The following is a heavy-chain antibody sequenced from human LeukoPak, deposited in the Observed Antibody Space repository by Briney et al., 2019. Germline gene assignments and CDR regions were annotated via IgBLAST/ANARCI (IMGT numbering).Heavy chain of an antibody. CDR1: GFSFSNYG. CDR2: IWYDGVNK. D-gene: IGHD5-12*01. J-gene: IGHJ4*02. CDR3: AREGIVATLDY. V-gene: IGHV3-33*01. Sequence: QPGRSLRLSCAASGFSFSNYGMHWVHQAPGKGLEWVAVIWYDGVNKYYADSVKGRFTISRDMPKNTLYLQMNSLRAEDTAVYYCAREGIVATLDYWGQGTLVTVSS.